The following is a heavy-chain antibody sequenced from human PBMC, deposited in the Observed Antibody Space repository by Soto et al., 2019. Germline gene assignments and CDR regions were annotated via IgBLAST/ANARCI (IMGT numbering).Heavy chain of an antibody. CDR1: GYTFTSYG. Sequence: QVQLVQSGDEVKKPGASMKVSCKPSGYTFTSYGITWLRQAPGQGLEWIGWITPYNGHTKYAQNFQDRVTLTADTFTYTAYMELRSLRSDDTAVYYCARDRDSSGYYVGPDADYWGQGTLVTVSS. J-gene: IGHJ4*02. V-gene: IGHV1-18*01. D-gene: IGHD3-22*01. CDR3: ARDRDSSGYYVGPDADY. CDR2: ITPYNGHT.